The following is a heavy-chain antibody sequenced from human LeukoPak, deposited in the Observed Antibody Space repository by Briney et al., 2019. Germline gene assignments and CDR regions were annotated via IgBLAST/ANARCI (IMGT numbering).Heavy chain of an antibody. CDR2: IYSGGST. D-gene: IGHD3-22*01. V-gene: IGHV3-66*02. Sequence: PGGSLRLSCAASGFTVSSNYMSWVRQAPGKGREWVSVIYSGGSTYYADSVKGRFTISRDNSKNTLYLQMNSLRAEDTAVYYCARDQGYYDSSGYYFGWFDPWGQGTLVTVSS. CDR3: ARDQGYYDSSGYYFGWFDP. CDR1: GFTVSSNY. J-gene: IGHJ5*02.